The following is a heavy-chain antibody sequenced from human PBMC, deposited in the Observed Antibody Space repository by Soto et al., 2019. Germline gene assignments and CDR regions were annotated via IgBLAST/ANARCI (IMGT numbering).Heavy chain of an antibody. CDR3: ARGKTSTFDL. Sequence: WGSLRLSCAASGLSFSSNYMSWVRQAPGKRLEWVSVMYSSGRADYADSVKGRFTISRDYSKNTLYLQMNSLRAEDTAVYYCARGKTSTFDLWGSGTLVTVSS. D-gene: IGHD2-2*01. V-gene: IGHV3-53*01. J-gene: IGHJ2*01. CDR2: MYSSGRA. CDR1: GLSFSSNY.